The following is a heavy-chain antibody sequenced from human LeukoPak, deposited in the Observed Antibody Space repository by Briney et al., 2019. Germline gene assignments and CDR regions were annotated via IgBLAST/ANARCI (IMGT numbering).Heavy chain of an antibody. V-gene: IGHV1-69*05. CDR2: IIPIFGTA. CDR1: GGTFSGYA. J-gene: IGHJ4*02. Sequence: SVKVSCKASGGTFSGYAISWVRQALGQGLEWMGGIIPIFGTANYAQKFQGRVTITTDESTSTAYMELSSLRSEDTAVYYCARAPYGYNNQYYFDYWGQGTLVTVSS. CDR3: ARAPYGYNNQYYFDY. D-gene: IGHD5-24*01.